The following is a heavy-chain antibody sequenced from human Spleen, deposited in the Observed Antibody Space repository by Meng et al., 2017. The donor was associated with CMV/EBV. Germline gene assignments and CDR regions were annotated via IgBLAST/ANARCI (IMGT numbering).Heavy chain of an antibody. Sequence: LSLTCAASGFTFSSYEMNWVRQAPGKGLEWVSYISSSGSTIYYADSVKGRFTISRDNSKNTVYLQMNSLRGEDTAVYYCARASRGLYRDGYNPLDYWGQGTLVTVSS. D-gene: IGHD5-24*01. CDR1: GFTFSSYE. CDR2: ISSSGSTI. CDR3: ARASRGLYRDGYNPLDY. V-gene: IGHV3-48*03. J-gene: IGHJ4*02.